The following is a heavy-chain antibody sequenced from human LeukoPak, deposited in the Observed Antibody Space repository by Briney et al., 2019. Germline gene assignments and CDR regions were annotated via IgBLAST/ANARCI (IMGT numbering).Heavy chain of an antibody. CDR1: GYTFTSYG. J-gene: IGHJ4*02. Sequence: GSVKVSCKASGYTFTSYGISWVRQAPGQGLEWMGWISAYNGNTNYAQKFQGRVTMIRDTSISTAYMELSRLRSDDAAVYYCASTVYTNYYDSSGYYGDWGQGTLVTVSS. V-gene: IGHV1-18*01. CDR2: ISAYNGNT. CDR3: ASTVYTNYYDSSGYYGD. D-gene: IGHD3-22*01.